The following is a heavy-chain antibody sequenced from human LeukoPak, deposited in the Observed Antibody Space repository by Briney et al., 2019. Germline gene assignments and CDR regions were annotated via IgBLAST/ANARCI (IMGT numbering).Heavy chain of an antibody. J-gene: IGHJ4*02. Sequence: PGGSWRLSWPASGFPFVSYGMPWVGQPPGRGWEGVAVIWYDGSNKYYADSVKGRFTISRDNSKNTLYLQMNSLRAEDTAVYYCARDRGSFFDYWGQGTLVTVSS. D-gene: IGHD3-10*01. CDR3: ARDRGSFFDY. CDR2: IWYDGSNK. V-gene: IGHV3-33*01. CDR1: GFPFVSYG.